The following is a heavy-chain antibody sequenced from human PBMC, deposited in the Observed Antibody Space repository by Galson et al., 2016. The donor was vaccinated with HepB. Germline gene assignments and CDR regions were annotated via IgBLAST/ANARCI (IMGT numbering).Heavy chain of an antibody. CDR2: TYYRSKWYN. V-gene: IGHV6-1*01. D-gene: IGHD3-16*01. CDR1: GDSVSSDTAA. J-gene: IGHJ4*02. Sequence: CAISGDSVSSDTAAWNWIRQSPSRGLEWLGRTYYRSKWYNDYAVPVKSRIIIDPDTSKNQFSLQLSSVTPEDSAVYYCARDPSGGETIYDFWGQGTLVTGSS. CDR3: ARDPSGGETIYDF.